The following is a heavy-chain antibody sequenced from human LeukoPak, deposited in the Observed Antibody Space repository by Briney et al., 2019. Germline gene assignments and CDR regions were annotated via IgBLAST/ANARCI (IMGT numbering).Heavy chain of an antibody. J-gene: IGHJ3*02. D-gene: IGHD1-26*01. CDR2: ISYDGSNK. CDR3: AKVNSGSYYGAFDI. CDR1: GFTFSSYA. Sequence: GGSLRLSCAASGFTFSSYAMHWVRQAPGKGLEWVAVISYDGSNKYYADSVKGRFTISRDNSKNTLYLQMNSLRAEDTAVYYCAKVNSGSYYGAFDIWGQGTMVTVSS. V-gene: IGHV3-30-3*01.